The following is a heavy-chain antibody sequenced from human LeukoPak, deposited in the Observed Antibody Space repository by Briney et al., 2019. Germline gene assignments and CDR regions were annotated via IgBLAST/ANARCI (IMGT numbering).Heavy chain of an antibody. J-gene: IGHJ4*02. D-gene: IGHD5-24*01. CDR1: GGSISSSSYY. Sequence: PSGTLSLTCTVSGGSISSSSYYWGWIRQPPGKGLEWIGSIYYSGSTYYNPSLKSRVTISVDTSKNQFSLKLSSVTAADTAVYYCAGTVEMATTSFDYWGQGTLVTVSS. CDR2: IYYSGST. CDR3: AGTVEMATTSFDY. V-gene: IGHV4-39*01.